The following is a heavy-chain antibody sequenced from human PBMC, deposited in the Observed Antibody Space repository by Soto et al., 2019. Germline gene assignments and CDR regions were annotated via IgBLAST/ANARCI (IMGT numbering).Heavy chain of an antibody. CDR1: GFTFSSYA. D-gene: IGHD6-13*01. CDR2: ISGSGGST. V-gene: IGHV3-23*01. Sequence: PGGSLRLSCAASGFTFSSYAMSWVRQAPGKGLEWVSAISGSGGSTYYADSVKGRFTISRDNSKNTLYLQMNSLRAEDTAVYYCAKDMDSSWYCRHFDYWGQGTLVTVSS. J-gene: IGHJ4*02. CDR3: AKDMDSSWYCRHFDY.